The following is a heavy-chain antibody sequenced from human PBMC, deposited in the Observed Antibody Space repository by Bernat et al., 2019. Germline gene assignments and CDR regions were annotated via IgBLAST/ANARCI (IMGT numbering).Heavy chain of an antibody. CDR1: GFTLSDAW. J-gene: IGHJ4*02. D-gene: IGHD6-19*01. CDR2: SKGRTGGGTP. V-gene: IGHV3-15*01. CDR3: TWLGRDFDY. Sequence: EVQLVESGGGVVKPGGSLRLSCAGSGFTLSDAWMSWVRQAPGKGLEWVGRSKGRTGGGTPDYAAPAKGRFTVSRDDSKNTMYLHMNSLTTEDTPVYYCTWLGRDFDYWGQGTQVTVSS.